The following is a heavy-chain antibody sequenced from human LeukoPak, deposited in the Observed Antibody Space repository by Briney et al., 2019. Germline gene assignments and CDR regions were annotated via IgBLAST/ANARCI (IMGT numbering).Heavy chain of an antibody. Sequence: GGSLRLSCAASGFTFSTYTMNWVRQAPGKGLEWVSSISCSSSYIYYADSVKGRFTISRDNAKNSLYLQMNSLRAEDTAVYYCARDTGGGSSIDYWGQGTLVTVSS. CDR3: ARDTGGGSSIDY. D-gene: IGHD2-15*01. CDR2: ISCSSSYI. CDR1: GFTFSTYT. V-gene: IGHV3-21*01. J-gene: IGHJ4*02.